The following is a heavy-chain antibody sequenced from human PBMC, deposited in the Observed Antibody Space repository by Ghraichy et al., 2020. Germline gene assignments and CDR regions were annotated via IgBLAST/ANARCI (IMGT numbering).Heavy chain of an antibody. J-gene: IGHJ4*02. Sequence: SETLSLTCAVSGGSISSSNWWTWVRQPPGKGLEWIGEIYHSGNTNYNPSLKSRVTISLDKSKNQFSLKVSSVTAADTAVYYCARGRVSVNTGIDYWGQGTLVTVSS. V-gene: IGHV4-4*02. CDR1: GGSISSSNW. CDR2: IYHSGNT. CDR3: ARGRVSVNTGIDY. D-gene: IGHD4-17*01.